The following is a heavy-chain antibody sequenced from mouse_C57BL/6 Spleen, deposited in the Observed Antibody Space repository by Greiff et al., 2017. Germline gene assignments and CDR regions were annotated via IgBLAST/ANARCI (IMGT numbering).Heavy chain of an antibody. CDR1: GYTFTSYW. J-gene: IGHJ1*03. CDR2: IDPSDSYT. Sequence: VQLQQPWAELVKPGASVKLSCKASGYTFTSYWMQWVKQRPGQGLEWIGEIDPSDSYTNYNQKFKGKATLTVDTSPSTAYMQLSSLTSEDSAVYYCARRGYYGYFDVWGTGTTVTVSS. V-gene: IGHV1-50*01. CDR3: ARRGYYGYFDV. D-gene: IGHD2-2*01.